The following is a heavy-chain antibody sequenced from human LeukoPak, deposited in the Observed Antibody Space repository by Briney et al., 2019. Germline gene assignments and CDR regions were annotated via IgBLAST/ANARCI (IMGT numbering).Heavy chain of an antibody. CDR2: ISSSGSTI. J-gene: IGHJ5*02. Sequence: GGSLRLSCAASGFTFSSYEMNWVRQAPGKGLEWVSYISSSGSTIYYADSVKGRFTISRDNAKNSLYLQMNSLRAEDTAVYYCARVVTMIEVGWFDPWGQGTLVTVSS. V-gene: IGHV3-48*03. D-gene: IGHD3-22*01. CDR1: GFTFSSYE. CDR3: ARVVTMIEVGWFDP.